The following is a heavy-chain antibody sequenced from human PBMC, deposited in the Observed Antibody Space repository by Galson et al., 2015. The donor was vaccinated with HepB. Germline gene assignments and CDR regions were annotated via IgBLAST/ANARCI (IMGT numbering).Heavy chain of an antibody. D-gene: IGHD6-25*01. CDR1: GYTLTELS. V-gene: IGHV1-24*01. Sequence: SCKVSGYTLTELSMHWVRQAPGKGLEWMGGFDPEDGETIYAQKFQGRVTMTEDTSTDTAYMELSSLRSEDTAVYYCATVEPFGYLGRGYFDLWGRGTLVTVSS. CDR2: FDPEDGET. CDR3: ATVEPFGYLGRGYFDL. J-gene: IGHJ2*01.